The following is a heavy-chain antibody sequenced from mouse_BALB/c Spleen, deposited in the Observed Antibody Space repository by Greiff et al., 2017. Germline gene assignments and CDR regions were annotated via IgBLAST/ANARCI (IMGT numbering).Heavy chain of an antibody. CDR3: ARGDYGPWFAY. D-gene: IGHD1-2*01. Sequence: QVQLQQPGAELVKPGASVKLSCKASGYTFTSYWMHWVKQRPGQGLEWIGEINPSNGRTNYNEKFKSKATLTVDKSSSTAYMQLSSLTSEDSAVYYCARGDYGPWFAYWGQGTLVTVSA. CDR1: GYTFTSYW. J-gene: IGHJ3*01. CDR2: INPSNGRT. V-gene: IGHV1S81*02.